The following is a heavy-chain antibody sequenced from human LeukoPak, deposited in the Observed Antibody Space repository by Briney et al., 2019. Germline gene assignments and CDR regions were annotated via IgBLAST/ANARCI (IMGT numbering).Heavy chain of an antibody. CDR1: GFTFSSYA. CDR3: ARGLLGTYDSSGYFHKYYYYYYMDV. V-gene: IGHV3-30*04. D-gene: IGHD3-22*01. Sequence: GGSLRLSCAASGFTFSSYAMHWVRQAPGKGLEWVAVISYDGSNKYYADSVKGRFTISRDNSKNTLHLQMNSLRAEDTAVYYCARGLLGTYDSSGYFHKYYYYYYMDVWGKGTTVTVSS. J-gene: IGHJ6*03. CDR2: ISYDGSNK.